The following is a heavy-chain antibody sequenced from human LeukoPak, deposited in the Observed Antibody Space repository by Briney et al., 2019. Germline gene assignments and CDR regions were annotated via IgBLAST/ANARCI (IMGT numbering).Heavy chain of an antibody. V-gene: IGHV3-53*01. CDR3: ASTHLGYCSGVSCQNDY. CDR2: IYSGGST. CDR1: GFIVSSNY. J-gene: IGHJ4*02. Sequence: PGGSLRLSCAASGFIVSSNYMSWVRQAPGKGLEWVSVIYSGGSTYYADSVKGRFTISRDNSKNTLYLQMNSLRAEDTAVYYCASTHLGYCSGVSCQNDYWGQGTLVTVSS. D-gene: IGHD2-15*01.